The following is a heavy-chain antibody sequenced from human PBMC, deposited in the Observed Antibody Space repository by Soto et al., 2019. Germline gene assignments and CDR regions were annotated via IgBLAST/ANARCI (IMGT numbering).Heavy chain of an antibody. CDR3: ARGYCSGGSCYLDDY. V-gene: IGHV1-69*02. CDR1: GCTFSSYT. J-gene: IGHJ4*02. CDR2: IIPILGIA. Sequence: ASVKVSCKASGCTFSSYTISWVRQAPGQGLEWMGRIIPILGIANYAQKFQGRVTITADKSTSTAYMELSSLRSEDTAVYYCARGYCSGGSCYLDDYWGQGTLVTVSS. D-gene: IGHD2-15*01.